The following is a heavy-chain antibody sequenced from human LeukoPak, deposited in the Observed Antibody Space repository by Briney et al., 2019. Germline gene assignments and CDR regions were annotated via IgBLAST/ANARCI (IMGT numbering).Heavy chain of an antibody. CDR2: IYYSGST. CDR1: GGSISSSSYY. D-gene: IGHD3-10*01. V-gene: IGHV4-39*01. CDR3: ARRAYGSGTGFDY. J-gene: IGHJ4*02. Sequence: SETLPLTCTVSGGSISSSSYYWGWIRQPPGKGLEWIGSIYYSGSTYYNPSLKSRVTISVDTSKNQFSLKLSSVTAADTAVYYCARRAYGSGTGFDYWGQGTLVTVSS.